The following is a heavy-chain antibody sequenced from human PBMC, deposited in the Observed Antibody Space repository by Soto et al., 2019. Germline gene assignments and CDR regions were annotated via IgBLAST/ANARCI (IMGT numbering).Heavy chain of an antibody. V-gene: IGHV4-59*01. CDR1: GGSISSYY. D-gene: IGHD6-25*01. CDR2: VYHSGGT. Sequence: PSETLSLTCTVSGGSISSYYWSWIRQSPGMGLEWIGFVYHSGGTSYNPSLKSRVTISVATSKNQFSLKLTSVTSADTAVYYCARLGSIAADDFDYWGQGTLVTVS. CDR3: ARLGSIAADDFDY. J-gene: IGHJ4*02.